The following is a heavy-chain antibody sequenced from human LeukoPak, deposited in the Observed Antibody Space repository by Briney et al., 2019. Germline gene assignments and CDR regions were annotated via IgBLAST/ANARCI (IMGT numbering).Heavy chain of an antibody. J-gene: IGHJ2*01. CDR2: IYYSGST. CDR1: GGSISSYY. D-gene: IGHD3-22*01. CDR3: ARLHYYDSSGYYRGYWYFDL. Sequence: SETLSLTCTVSGGSISSYYWSWIRQPPGKGMEWIGYIYYSGSTNYNPCLKSRVTISVDTSKNQFSLKLSSVTAADTAVYYCARLHYYDSSGYYRGYWYFDLWGRGTLVTVSS. V-gene: IGHV4-59*01.